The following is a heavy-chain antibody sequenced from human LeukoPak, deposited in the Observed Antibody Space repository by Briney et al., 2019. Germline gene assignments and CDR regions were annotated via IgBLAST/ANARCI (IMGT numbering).Heavy chain of an antibody. J-gene: IGHJ5*02. D-gene: IGHD1-14*01. CDR1: GGSISSGGYY. CDR2: IYYSGST. V-gene: IGHV4-31*03. CDR3: ARERQRYKDNWFDP. Sequence: PSQTLSLTCTVSGGSISSGGYYWSWIRQHPGKGLEWIGYIYYSGSTYYNPPLKSRVTISVDTSKNQFSLKLSSVTAADPAVYYCARERQRYKDNWFDPWGQGTLVTVSS.